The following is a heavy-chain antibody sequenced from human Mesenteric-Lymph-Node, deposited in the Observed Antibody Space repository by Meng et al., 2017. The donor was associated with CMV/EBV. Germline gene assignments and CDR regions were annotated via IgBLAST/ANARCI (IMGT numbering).Heavy chain of an antibody. V-gene: IGHV3-11*01. J-gene: IGHJ2*01. CDR1: GFTFSDYY. Sequence: SGFTFSDYYVSWIRQAPGKGLEWVSYISSSGSTIYYADSVKGRFTISRDNAKNSLYLQMNSLRAEDTAVYYCARYYGSGSYYHWYFDLWGRGTLVTSPQ. D-gene: IGHD3-10*01. CDR2: ISSSGSTI. CDR3: ARYYGSGSYYHWYFDL.